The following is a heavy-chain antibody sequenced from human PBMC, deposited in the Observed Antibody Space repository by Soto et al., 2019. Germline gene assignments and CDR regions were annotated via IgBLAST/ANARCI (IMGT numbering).Heavy chain of an antibody. Sequence: EVRLVESGGDLVKSGGSLRLSCATSGFTFGNYWMYWVRQAPGKGLVWVSRIQSDGTITTYADSVKGRFTISRDNAKNTLYLQMNSLRAEDTAMYYCARGRGSFYIDFWGQGTLVTVSS. CDR1: GFTFGNYW. CDR2: IQSDGTIT. V-gene: IGHV3-74*02. D-gene: IGHD1-26*01. J-gene: IGHJ4*02. CDR3: ARGRGSFYIDF.